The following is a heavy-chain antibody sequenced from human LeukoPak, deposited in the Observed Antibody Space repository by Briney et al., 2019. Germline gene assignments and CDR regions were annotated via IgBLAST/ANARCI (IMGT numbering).Heavy chain of an antibody. CDR2: IIPILGIA. V-gene: IGHV1-69*02. J-gene: IGHJ4*02. CDR1: GGTFSSYT. D-gene: IGHD5-24*01. Sequence: SVKVSCKASGGTFSSYTISWVRQAPGQGLEWMGRIIPILGIANYAQKFQGRVTITADTSTSTAYMELSRLRSEDTAVYYCARGVEMATILDYWGQGTLVTVSS. CDR3: ARGVEMATILDY.